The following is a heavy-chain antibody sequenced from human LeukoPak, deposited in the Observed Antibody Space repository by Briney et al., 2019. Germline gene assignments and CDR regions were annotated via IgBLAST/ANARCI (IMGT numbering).Heavy chain of an antibody. CDR1: GFTFSSYA. CDR2: ISSSGSTI. D-gene: IGHD3-16*01. J-gene: IGHJ6*04. CDR3: ASLEVITFGGVTGAHTKYYYYGMDV. V-gene: IGHV3-48*03. Sequence: PGGPLRLSCAASGFTFSSYAMHWVRQAPGKGLEWASYISSSGSTIYYADSVKGRFTISRDNAKNSLYLQMNSLRAEDTAVYYCASLEVITFGGVTGAHTKYYYYGMDVWGKGTTVTVSS.